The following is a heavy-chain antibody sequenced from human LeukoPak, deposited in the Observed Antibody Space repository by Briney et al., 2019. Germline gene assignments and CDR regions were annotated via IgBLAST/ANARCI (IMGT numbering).Heavy chain of an antibody. J-gene: IGHJ4*02. CDR1: GFTVSSNY. Sequence: GGSLRLSCAASGFTVSSNYMSWVRQAPGKGLEWVSVIYSGGSTYYSDSVKGRFTLSRDNSKNTLYLQLNSLRGEDTAVYYCASQTTVKYYFDYWGQGTLVTVSS. CDR2: IYSGGST. D-gene: IGHD4-17*01. CDR3: ASQTTVKYYFDY. V-gene: IGHV3-53*01.